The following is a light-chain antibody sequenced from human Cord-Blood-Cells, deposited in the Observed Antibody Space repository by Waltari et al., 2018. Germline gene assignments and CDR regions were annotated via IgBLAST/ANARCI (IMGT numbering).Light chain of an antibody. CDR3: QQNYNTPLT. J-gene: IGKJ4*01. CDR2: AAS. V-gene: IGKV1-39*01. Sequence: DIRMTQAPSSLSASLGDRVTITCRASQSISRYLNWYQQKPGKAPKLLIYAASSMQTGVPSRFSGSGSGTDFTLTISRLQPEDFATYYCQQNYNTPLTFGQGTKVEIK. CDR1: QSISRY.